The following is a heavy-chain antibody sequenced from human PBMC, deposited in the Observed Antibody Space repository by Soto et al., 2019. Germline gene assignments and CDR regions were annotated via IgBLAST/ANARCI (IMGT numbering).Heavy chain of an antibody. CDR1: GFTFSNAW. CDR3: TLDLTTYEALDY. J-gene: IGHJ4*02. CDR2: IKSKTDGGTT. V-gene: IGHV3-15*01. Sequence: EVQLVESGGGLVKPGGSLRLSCAASGFTFSNAWMSWVRQAPGKGLEWVGRIKSKTDGGTTDYAAPVKGRFTISRDDSRNTLYLQMNRLKTTDTAVYYCTLDLTTYEALDYWGQGTLLSVSS. D-gene: IGHD3-9*01.